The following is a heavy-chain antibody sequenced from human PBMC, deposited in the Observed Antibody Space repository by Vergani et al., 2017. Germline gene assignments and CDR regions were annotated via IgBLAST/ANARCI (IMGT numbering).Heavy chain of an antibody. J-gene: IGHJ6*02. CDR2: ISYDGSNK. CDR3: AKDGGRDSSGWNYYYYGMDV. V-gene: IGHV3-30*18. Sequence: QVQLVESGGGVVQPGRSLRLSCAASGFAFSSYGMHWVRQAPGKGLEWVAVISYDGSNKYYADSVKGRFTISRDNSKNTLYLQMNSLRAEDTAVYYCAKDGGRDSSGWNYYYYGMDVWGQGSTVTVSS. CDR1: GFAFSSYG. D-gene: IGHD6-19*01.